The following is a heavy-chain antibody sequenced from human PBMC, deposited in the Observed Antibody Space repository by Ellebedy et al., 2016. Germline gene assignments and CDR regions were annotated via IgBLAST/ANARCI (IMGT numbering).Heavy chain of an antibody. D-gene: IGHD1-26*01. CDR1: GFSLSTSGVG. Sequence: SGPTLVKPTQTLTLTCTFSGFSLSTSGVGVGWIRQPPGKALEWLALIYWDDDKRYSPSLKSRLTITKDTSKNQVVLRMTNMDPVDTATYYCAHNSILEWELPFDYWGQGTLVTVSS. J-gene: IGHJ4*02. CDR2: IYWDDDK. CDR3: AHNSILEWELPFDY. V-gene: IGHV2-5*02.